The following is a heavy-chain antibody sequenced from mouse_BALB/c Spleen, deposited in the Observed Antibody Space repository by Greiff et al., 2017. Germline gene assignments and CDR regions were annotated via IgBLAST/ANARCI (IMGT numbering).Heavy chain of an antibody. CDR1: GFTFSSYA. CDR2: ISSGGSYT. CDR3: ASLDYDYAMDY. D-gene: IGHD1-1*02. J-gene: IGHJ4*01. V-gene: IGHV5-9-4*01. Sequence: EVQLLESGGGLVKPGGSLKLSCAASGFTFSSYAMSWVRQSPEKRLEWVAEISSGGSYTYYPDTVTGRFNISKDNAKNNLYLEMSSLTSEDTAMYDGASLDYDYAMDYWGQGTSVTVSS.